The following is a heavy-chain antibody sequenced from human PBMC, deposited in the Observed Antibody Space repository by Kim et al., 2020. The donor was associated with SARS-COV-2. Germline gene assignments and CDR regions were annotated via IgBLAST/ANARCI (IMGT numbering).Heavy chain of an antibody. CDR3: ARDIGYGYFDY. V-gene: IGHV4-59*13. D-gene: IGHD5-18*01. CDR1: GGSISSYY. J-gene: IGHJ4*02. Sequence: SETLSLTCTVSGGSISSYYWSWIRQPPGKGLEWIGYIYYSGSTNYNPSLKSRVTISVDTSKNQFSLKLSSVTAADTAVYYCARDIGYGYFDYWGQGTLVTVSS. CDR2: IYYSGST.